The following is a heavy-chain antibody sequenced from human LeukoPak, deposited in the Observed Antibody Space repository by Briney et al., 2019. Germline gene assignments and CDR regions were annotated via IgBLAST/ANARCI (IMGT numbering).Heavy chain of an antibody. CDR2: INPSNNYT. V-gene: IGHV1-46*02. CDR3: ARVGGSRYEGWFDP. D-gene: IGHD2-15*01. Sequence: ASVKVSCKASGYTFNNYYIHWVRRAPGQGLEWMGIINPSNNYTSYAQRFKGRVTMTRDMSTSTVYMELSSLRSEDTAVYYCARVGGSRYEGWFDPWGQGTLVTVSS. J-gene: IGHJ5*02. CDR1: GYTFNNYY.